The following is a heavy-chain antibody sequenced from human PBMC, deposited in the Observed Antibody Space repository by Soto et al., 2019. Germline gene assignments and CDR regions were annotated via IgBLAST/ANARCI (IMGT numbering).Heavy chain of an antibody. CDR2: IYYSGST. D-gene: IGHD6-13*01. V-gene: IGHV4-31*03. Sequence: QVQLQESGPGLVKPSQTLSLTCTVSGGSISSGGYYWSWIRQHPGKGLVWIGYIYYSGSTYYNPSLKSRVTIAEDTSKNQFSLKLSSVTAADTAVYYGALCLNSSWYNWFDPWGQGTLVTVSS. CDR1: GGSISSGGYY. J-gene: IGHJ5*02. CDR3: ALCLNSSWYNWFDP.